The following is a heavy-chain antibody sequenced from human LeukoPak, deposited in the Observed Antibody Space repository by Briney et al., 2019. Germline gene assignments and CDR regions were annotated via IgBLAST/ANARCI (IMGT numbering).Heavy chain of an antibody. CDR1: GFTFSNYW. CDR2: IKQGGGET. J-gene: IGHJ4*02. V-gene: IGHV3-7*01. Sequence: GGSLRLSCAASGFTFSNYWMNWVRQAPGKGLEWVANIKQGGGETYNVDSVKGRFSISRDNARNSLYLQMNSLRAEDTAVYYCARGADGAFDYWGQGIVVTVSP. D-gene: IGHD5-24*01. CDR3: ARGADGAFDY.